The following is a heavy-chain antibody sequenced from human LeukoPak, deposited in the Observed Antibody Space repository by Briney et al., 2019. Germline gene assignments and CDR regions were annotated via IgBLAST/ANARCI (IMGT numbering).Heavy chain of an antibody. V-gene: IGHV4-4*07. CDR2: IYTSGST. Sequence: SETLSLTCTVSGGSISSYYWSWIRQPAGKGLEWIGRIYTSGSTNYNPSLKSRVTMSVDTSKNQFSLKLSSGTAADTAVYYCAREGVSDYYDSSGYSDFDYWGQGTLVTVSS. CDR1: GGSISSYY. J-gene: IGHJ4*02. CDR3: AREGVSDYYDSSGYSDFDY. D-gene: IGHD3-22*01.